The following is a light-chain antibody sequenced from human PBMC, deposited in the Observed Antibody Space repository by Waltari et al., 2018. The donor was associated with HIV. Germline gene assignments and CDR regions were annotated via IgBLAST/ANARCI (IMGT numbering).Light chain of an antibody. Sequence: EIVMTQSPATLSVSTGESAPLSCRASQSVSSKLAWYQQKPGQAPRLLIYGASTRATGIPARFSGSGSGTEFTLTISSLQSEDFAVYYCQQYNNWPPWTFGQGTKVEIK. J-gene: IGKJ1*01. CDR2: GAS. CDR1: QSVSSK. V-gene: IGKV3-15*01. CDR3: QQYNNWPPWT.